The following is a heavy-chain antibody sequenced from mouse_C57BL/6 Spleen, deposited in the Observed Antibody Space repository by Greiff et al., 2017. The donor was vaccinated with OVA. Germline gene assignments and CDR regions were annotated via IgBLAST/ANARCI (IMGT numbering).Heavy chain of an antibody. CDR2: IWSGGST. CDR1: GFSLTSYG. J-gene: IGHJ4*01. CDR3: ARNNYGSYYYAMDY. D-gene: IGHD1-1*01. Sequence: QVQLQQSGPGLVQPSQSLSITCTVSGFSLTSYGVHWVRQSPGKGLAWLGVIWSGGSTDYNAAFISRLSISKDNSKSQVIFKMNSQQADDTAIYCCARNNYGSYYYAMDYWGQGTSVTVSS. V-gene: IGHV2-2*01.